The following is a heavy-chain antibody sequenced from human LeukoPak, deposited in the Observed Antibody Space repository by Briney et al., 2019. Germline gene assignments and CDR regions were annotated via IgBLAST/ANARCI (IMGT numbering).Heavy chain of an antibody. D-gene: IGHD3-3*01. Sequence: AASVKVSCKASGYTFTGYYMHWVRQAPGQGLEWMGWINPNSGGTNYAQKFQGRVTMTRDTSISTAYMELSSLRSEDTAVYYCARSARFLEWLFAYWGQGTLVTVSS. CDR2: INPNSGGT. V-gene: IGHV1-2*02. J-gene: IGHJ4*02. CDR3: ARSARFLEWLFAY. CDR1: GYTFTGYY.